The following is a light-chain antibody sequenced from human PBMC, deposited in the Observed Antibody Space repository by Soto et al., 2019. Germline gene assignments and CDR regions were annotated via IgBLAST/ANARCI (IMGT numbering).Light chain of an antibody. J-gene: IGKJ1*01. CDR3: QQHSSSPWT. V-gene: IGKV3-11*01. CDR2: DAS. CDR1: QSVSSY. Sequence: EIVLTQSPATLSLSPGERATLSCRASQSVSSYLAWYQQKPGQAPRLLIYDASSRATGIPARFSGSGSGTDFTLTISSLEPEDFAVYYCQQHSSSPWTFGQGTKVDIK.